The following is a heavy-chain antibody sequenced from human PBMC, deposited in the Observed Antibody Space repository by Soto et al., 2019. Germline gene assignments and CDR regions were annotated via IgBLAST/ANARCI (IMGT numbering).Heavy chain of an antibody. J-gene: IGHJ4*02. CDR3: ARVRIGYSYGVYDY. V-gene: IGHV3-33*01. Sequence: QVQLVESGGGVVQPGRSLRLSCVASGFTFSSYGMHWVRQAPGKGLEWVAVIWYDGSNKYYADSVKGRFTISRDNSKNTLYLQMNSLRAEDTAVYYCARVRIGYSYGVYDYWGQGTLVTVSS. D-gene: IGHD5-18*01. CDR2: IWYDGSNK. CDR1: GFTFSSYG.